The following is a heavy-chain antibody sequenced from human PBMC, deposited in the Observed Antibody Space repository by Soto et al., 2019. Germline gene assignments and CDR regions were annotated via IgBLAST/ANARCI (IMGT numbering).Heavy chain of an antibody. CDR3: ARNNSFYYDSSGKTTEFFAS. CDR2: ISAYNGNT. V-gene: IGHV1-18*01. J-gene: IGHJ4*02. CDR1: GYTFTSYG. Sequence: ASVKVSCTASGYTFTSYGISWVRQAPGQGLEWMGWISAYNGNTNYAQKLQGRVTMTTDTSTSTAYMELRSLRSDDTAVYYCARNNSFYYDSSGKTTEFFASGGRGPLVPVSS. D-gene: IGHD3-22*01.